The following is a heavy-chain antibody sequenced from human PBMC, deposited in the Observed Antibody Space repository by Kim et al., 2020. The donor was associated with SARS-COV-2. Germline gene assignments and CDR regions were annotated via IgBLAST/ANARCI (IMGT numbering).Heavy chain of an antibody. D-gene: IGHD3-16*01. CDR1: GYTFTGYY. Sequence: ASVKVSCKASGYTFTGYYMHWVRQAPGQGLEWMGRINPDSGGTNYAQKFQGRVTMTRHTSISTAYMELSRLRSDDTAVYYCASALGYYYGMDVWGQGTTVTVSS. CDR3: ASALGYYYGMDV. CDR2: INPDSGGT. V-gene: IGHV1-2*06. J-gene: IGHJ6*02.